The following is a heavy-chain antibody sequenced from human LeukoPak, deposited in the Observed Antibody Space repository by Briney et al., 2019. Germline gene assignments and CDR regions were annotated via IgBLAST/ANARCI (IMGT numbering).Heavy chain of an antibody. D-gene: IGHD6-13*01. CDR3: ARRILEEQHPRNWYFDL. CDR2: INHSGST. Sequence: PSETLSLTCAVYGGSFSGYYWSWIRQPPGKGLEWIGEINHSGSTNYNPSLKSRVTISVDTSKNQFSLKLSSVTAADTAVYYCARRILEEQHPRNWYFDLWGRGTLVTVSS. CDR1: GGSFSGYY. J-gene: IGHJ2*01. V-gene: IGHV4-34*01.